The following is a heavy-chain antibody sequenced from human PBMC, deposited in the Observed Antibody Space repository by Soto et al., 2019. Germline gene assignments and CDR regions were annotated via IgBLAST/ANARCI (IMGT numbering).Heavy chain of an antibody. CDR2: INSDGSST. V-gene: IGHV3-74*01. CDR3: ARGGAARIAGGGKGGDY. CDR1: GFTFSSYW. Sequence: EVQLVESGGGLVQPGGSLRLSCAASGFTFSSYWMHWVRQAPGKGLVWVSRINSDGSSTSYADSVKGRFTISRDNAKNKLDLQMNRRSAEDTAVDYCARGGAARIAGGGKGGDYWGQGTLVTVSS. J-gene: IGHJ4*01. D-gene: IGHD6-13*01.